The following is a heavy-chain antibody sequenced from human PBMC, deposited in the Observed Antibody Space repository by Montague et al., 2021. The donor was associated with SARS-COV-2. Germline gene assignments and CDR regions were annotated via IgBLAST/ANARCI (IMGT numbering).Heavy chain of an antibody. D-gene: IGHD6-13*01. J-gene: IGHJ6*03. CDR1: SGSISSGSYY. V-gene: IGHV4-61*02. CDR2: IYTSGST. CDR3: ASGIAATYYYYMDV. Sequence: TLSLTCTVSSGSISSGSYYWSWIRQPAGKGLKWIGRIYTSGSTNYNPSLKSRVTISVDTSKNQFSLKLSSVTAAGTAVYYCASGIAATYYYYMDVWGKGTTVTVSS.